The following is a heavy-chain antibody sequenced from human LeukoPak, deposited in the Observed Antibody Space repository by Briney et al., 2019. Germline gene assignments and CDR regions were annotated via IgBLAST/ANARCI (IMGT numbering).Heavy chain of an antibody. CDR2: IYPGDSET. D-gene: IGHD1-26*01. CDR1: GYSFTSYW. J-gene: IGHJ4*02. V-gene: IGHV5-51*03. Sequence: GESLKISCKGSGYSFTSYWIGWVRQMPGKGLEWMGIIYPGDSETRYSPSFQSQVTISADKSISTAYLQWSSLKASDTAMYYCERASCSGSYLGAGGDYWGQGTLFTVSS. CDR3: ERASCSGSYLGAGGDY.